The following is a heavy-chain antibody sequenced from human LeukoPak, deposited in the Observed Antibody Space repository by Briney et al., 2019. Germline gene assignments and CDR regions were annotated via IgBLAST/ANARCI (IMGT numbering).Heavy chain of an antibody. J-gene: IGHJ4*02. D-gene: IGHD3-9*01. CDR1: GFTFDDYA. CDR3: ARDYYDILTGSYKAFDY. Sequence: GGSLRLSCAASGFTFDDYAMHWVRQAPGKGLEWVSGISWNSGSIGYADSVKGRFTISRDNAKNSLYLQMNSLRAEDTAVYYCARDYYDILTGSYKAFDYWGQGTLVTVSS. CDR2: ISWNSGSI. V-gene: IGHV3-9*01.